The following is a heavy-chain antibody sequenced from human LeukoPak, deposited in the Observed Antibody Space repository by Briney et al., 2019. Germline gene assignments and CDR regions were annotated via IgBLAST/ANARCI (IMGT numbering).Heavy chain of an antibody. Sequence: ASVKVSCRASGYTFTGYYMHWVRQAPGQGLEGMGWINPNSGGTNYAQKFQGRVTLTRDTSISTAYMELSRLRSDDTAVYYCARGRYAVRGTNFDYWGQGTLVTVSS. CDR1: GYTFTGYY. CDR2: INPNSGGT. CDR3: ARGRYAVRGTNFDY. D-gene: IGHD3-10*01. J-gene: IGHJ4*02. V-gene: IGHV1-2*02.